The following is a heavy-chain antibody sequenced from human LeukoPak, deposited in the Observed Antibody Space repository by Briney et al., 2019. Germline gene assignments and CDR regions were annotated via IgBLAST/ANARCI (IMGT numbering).Heavy chain of an antibody. J-gene: IGHJ4*02. CDR3: AKRIGTTGTGDY. CDR2: ISYDGSNK. Sequence: PGGSLRLSCAASGFAFSSYGMHWVRQAPGRGLEWVAVISYDGSNKYYADSVKGRFTISRDNSKNTLYLQMNSLRAEDTAVYYCAKRIGTTGTGDYWGQGTLVTVSS. D-gene: IGHD1-1*01. CDR1: GFAFSSYG. V-gene: IGHV3-30*18.